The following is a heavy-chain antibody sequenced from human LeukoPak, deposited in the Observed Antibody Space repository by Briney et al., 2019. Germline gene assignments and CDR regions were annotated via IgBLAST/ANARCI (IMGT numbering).Heavy chain of an antibody. CDR1: GFTFSSYG. CDR2: IRYDGSNK. CDR3: AKGVAGTETMGYY. D-gene: IGHD6-19*01. V-gene: IGHV3-30*02. Sequence: GGSLRLSCAASGFTFSSYGMHWVRQAPGKGLEWVAFIRYDGSNKYYADSVKGRFTISRDNSKNTLYLQMNSLRAEDTAVYYCAKGVAGTETMGYYWGQGTLVTVSS. J-gene: IGHJ4*02.